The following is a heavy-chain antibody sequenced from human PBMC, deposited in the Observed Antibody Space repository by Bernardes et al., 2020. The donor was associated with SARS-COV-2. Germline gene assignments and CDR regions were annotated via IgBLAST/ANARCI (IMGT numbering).Heavy chain of an antibody. Sequence: GWSLRLSCAASGFTFSSYGMHWVRQAPGKGLEWVAVIWYDGSNKYYADSVKGRFTISRDNSKNTLYLQMNSLRAEDTAVYYCARDRKTGSIAAAGYPFQPLAFWGQGTLVTVSS. CDR1: GFTFSSYG. D-gene: IGHD6-13*01. V-gene: IGHV3-33*01. CDR2: IWYDGSNK. CDR3: ARDRKTGSIAAAGYPFQPLAF. J-gene: IGHJ4*02.